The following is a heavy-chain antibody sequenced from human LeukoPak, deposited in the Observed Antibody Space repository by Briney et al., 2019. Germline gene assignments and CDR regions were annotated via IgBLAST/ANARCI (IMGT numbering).Heavy chain of an antibody. V-gene: IGHV3-15*01. CDR2: IKSKTDGGTT. J-gene: IGHJ6*02. CDR1: GFTFSNAW. D-gene: IGHD6-19*01. CDR3: TTAYSSGWYYYYYYGIDV. Sequence: PGGSLRLSCAASGFTFSNAWMSWIRQAPGKGLEWFGRIKSKTDGGTTDYAAPVKGRFTISRDDSKNTLYLQMNSLKTEDTAVYYCTTAYSSGWYYYYYYGIDVWGQGTTVTVSS.